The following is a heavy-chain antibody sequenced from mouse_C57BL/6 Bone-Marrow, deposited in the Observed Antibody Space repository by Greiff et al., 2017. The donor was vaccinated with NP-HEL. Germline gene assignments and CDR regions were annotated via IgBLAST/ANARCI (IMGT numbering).Heavy chain of an antibody. Sequence: VQLQQSGAELVRPGASVKLSCTASGFNIKDDYMHWVKQRPEQGLEWIGWIDPENGDTEYASKFQGKATITADTSSNTAYLQLSSLTSEDTAVYYCTTRSYYGNSYCFDYWGQGTTLTVSS. CDR2: IDPENGDT. CDR3: TTRSYYGNSYCFDY. D-gene: IGHD2-10*01. CDR1: GFNIKDDY. V-gene: IGHV14-4*01. J-gene: IGHJ2*01.